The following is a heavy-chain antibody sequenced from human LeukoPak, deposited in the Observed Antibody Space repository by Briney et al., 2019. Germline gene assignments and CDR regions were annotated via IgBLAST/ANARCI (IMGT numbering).Heavy chain of an antibody. CDR3: VRQGTHIAAAGIDY. D-gene: IGHD6-13*01. CDR1: GYIFTDYW. J-gene: IGHJ4*02. CDR2: IDPSDSYT. V-gene: IGHV5-10-1*01. Sequence: GESLKISCKGSGYIFTDYWINWVRQMPGKDLEWMGRIDPSDSYTNYSPSFQGHVTISVDTSIATAYLQWSSLRAADTAMYYCVRQGTHIAAAGIDYWGQGTLVTVSS.